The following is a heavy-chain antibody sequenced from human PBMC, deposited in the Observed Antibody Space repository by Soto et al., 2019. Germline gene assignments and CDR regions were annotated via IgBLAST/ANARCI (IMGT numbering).Heavy chain of an antibody. J-gene: IGHJ4*02. D-gene: IGHD2-2*02. CDR1: VYTFTSYA. Sequence: ASVKVSFKASVYTFTSYAMHWVRQAPGQRLEGMGWINAGNGNTKYSQKFQGRVTITRDTSASTASMELSSLRSEDTAVYYCARGVGLYSNYDYWGQGTLVTVSS. V-gene: IGHV1-3*01. CDR3: ARGVGLYSNYDY. CDR2: INAGNGNT.